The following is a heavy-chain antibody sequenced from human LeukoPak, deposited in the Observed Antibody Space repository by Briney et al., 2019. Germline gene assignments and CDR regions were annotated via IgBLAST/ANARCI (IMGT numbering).Heavy chain of an antibody. J-gene: IGHJ4*02. CDR3: AREFFDREGGTTVLDY. D-gene: IGHD1-26*01. CDR2: VSSGSSYI. CDR1: GFTFSSTS. V-gene: IGHV3-21*01. Sequence: GRSLRLSCAASGFTFSSTSMNWVRQAPGKGLELVSSVSSGSSYIFYADSVKGRFTISRDNAKNSLYLQMNSLRAEDTAVYYCAREFFDREGGTTVLDYWGQGTLVTVSS.